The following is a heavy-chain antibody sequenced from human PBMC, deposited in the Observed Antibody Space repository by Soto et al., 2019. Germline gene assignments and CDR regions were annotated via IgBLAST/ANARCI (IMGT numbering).Heavy chain of an antibody. Sequence: QVQLVQSGAEVKKPGSSVKVSCKASGGTFSSYAISWVRQAPGQGLEWMGGIIPIFGTANYAQKFQGRVTITADKSTNTAYMELSRLRSEDTAVYYCARDPSIVVVPAAALAMDVWGQGTTVTVSS. D-gene: IGHD2-2*01. CDR3: ARDPSIVVVPAAALAMDV. V-gene: IGHV1-69*06. J-gene: IGHJ6*02. CDR1: GGTFSSYA. CDR2: IIPIFGTA.